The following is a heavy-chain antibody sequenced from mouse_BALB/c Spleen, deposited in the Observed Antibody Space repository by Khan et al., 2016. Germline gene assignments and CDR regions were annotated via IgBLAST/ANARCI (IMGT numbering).Heavy chain of an antibody. J-gene: IGHJ3*01. CDR3: TRGESTMIRGFAY. CDR2: IYPSDIYT. D-gene: IGHD2-4*01. CDR1: GYTFTSYW. Sequence: QVQLQQPGAELVRPGASVKLSCKASGYTFTSYWINWMKQRPGQGLEWIANIYPSDIYTNYNQKFKDKATLTVDKSSSTAYMQLSSPTSEDSAIYYCTRGESTMIRGFAYWGQGTLVTVSA. V-gene: IGHV1-69*02.